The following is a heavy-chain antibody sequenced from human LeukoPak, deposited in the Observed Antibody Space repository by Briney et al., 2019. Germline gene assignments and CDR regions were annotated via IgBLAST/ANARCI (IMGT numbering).Heavy chain of an antibody. CDR2: INSDGSST. CDR1: GFTFSSYW. Sequence: GGSLRLSCAASGFTFSSYWMHWVRQAPGKGLVWVSRINSDGSSTSYADSVKGRFTISRDNAKNTLYLQMNSLRAEDTAVYYCARGVVGFDFDYWGQGTLVTVSS. J-gene: IGHJ4*02. D-gene: IGHD2-15*01. CDR3: ARGVVGFDFDY. V-gene: IGHV3-74*01.